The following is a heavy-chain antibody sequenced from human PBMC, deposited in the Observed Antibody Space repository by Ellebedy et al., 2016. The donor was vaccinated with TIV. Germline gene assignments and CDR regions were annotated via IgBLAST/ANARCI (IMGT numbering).Heavy chain of an antibody. CDR1: GDSISGSSYY. J-gene: IGHJ4*02. Sequence: MPSETLSLTCTVSGDSISGSSYYWAWIRQPPGKGLEWIGGIRDGGKTFYNPSLKSRVTISVDTSKNQFSLNLRSVTAADTALYYCARIKRGYSYGYDYWGQGTLVTVSS. D-gene: IGHD5-18*01. CDR2: IRDGGKT. V-gene: IGHV4-39*07. CDR3: ARIKRGYSYGYDY.